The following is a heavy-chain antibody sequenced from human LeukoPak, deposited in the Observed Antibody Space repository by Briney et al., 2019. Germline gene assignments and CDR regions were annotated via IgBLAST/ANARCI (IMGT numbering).Heavy chain of an antibody. J-gene: IGHJ4*02. Sequence: SVKVSCKASGYTFTSYGISWVRQAPGQGLEWMGRIIPMFGTANYAQKLQGRVTITTDESTSTAYMELSSLRSEDTAVYYCARDLFYGSGSYYDYWGQGTLVTVSS. CDR2: IIPMFGTA. CDR3: ARDLFYGSGSYYDY. V-gene: IGHV1-69*05. CDR1: GYTFTSYG. D-gene: IGHD3-10*01.